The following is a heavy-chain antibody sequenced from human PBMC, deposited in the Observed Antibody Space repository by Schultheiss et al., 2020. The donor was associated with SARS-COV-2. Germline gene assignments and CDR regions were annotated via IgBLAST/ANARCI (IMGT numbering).Heavy chain of an antibody. V-gene: IGHV4-31*01. CDR3: AREDKTYQLFFPNWFDP. J-gene: IGHJ5*02. Sequence: SETLSLTCTVSGGFISSGGYYWSWIRQHPGKGLEWIGYIYYSGSTYYNPSLKSLVTISVDTSKNQFSLKLSSVTAADTAVYYCAREDKTYQLFFPNWFDPWGQGTLVTVSS. CDR2: IYYSGST. D-gene: IGHD2-2*01. CDR1: GGFISSGGYY.